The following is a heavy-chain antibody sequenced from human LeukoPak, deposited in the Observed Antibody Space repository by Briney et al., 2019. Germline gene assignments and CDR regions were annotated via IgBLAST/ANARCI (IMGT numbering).Heavy chain of an antibody. CDR2: IYSGGST. V-gene: IGHV3-53*01. D-gene: IGHD3-3*01. J-gene: IGHJ3*02. CDR3: ARSTENYDFWSGYYGAFDI. CDR1: GFTVSSNY. Sequence: GGSLRLSCAASGFTVSSNYMSWVRQAPGKGLEWVSVIYSGGSTYYADSVKGRFTISRDNSKNTLYLQMNSLRAEDTAVYYCARSTENYDFWSGYYGAFDIWGQGTMVTVSS.